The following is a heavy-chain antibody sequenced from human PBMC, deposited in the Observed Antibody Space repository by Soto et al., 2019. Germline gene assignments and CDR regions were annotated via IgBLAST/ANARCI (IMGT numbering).Heavy chain of an antibody. J-gene: IGHJ6*02. V-gene: IGHV3-30*03. Sequence: PGGSLRLSCAASGFPFSSYGMHWVRQAPGKGLEWVAVISYDGSNKYYADSVKGRFTISRDNSKNTLYLQMNSLRAEDTAVYYCARLNGYCISTNCHGYYGMDVWGQGTTVTVSS. CDR1: GFPFSSYG. CDR2: ISYDGSNK. D-gene: IGHD2-2*03. CDR3: ARLNGYCISTNCHGYYGMDV.